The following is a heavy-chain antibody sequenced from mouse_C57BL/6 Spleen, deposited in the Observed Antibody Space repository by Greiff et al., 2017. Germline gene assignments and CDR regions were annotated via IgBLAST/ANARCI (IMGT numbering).Heavy chain of an antibody. Sequence: VKLVESGAELARPGASVKLSCKASGYTFTSYGISWVKQRTGQGLEWIGEIYPRSGNTYYNEKFKGKATLTADKSSSTAYMELRSLTSEDSAVYFCARKELGGAMDYWGQGTSVTVSS. CDR1: GYTFTSYG. V-gene: IGHV1-81*01. CDR3: ARKELGGAMDY. D-gene: IGHD4-1*01. J-gene: IGHJ4*01. CDR2: IYPRSGNT.